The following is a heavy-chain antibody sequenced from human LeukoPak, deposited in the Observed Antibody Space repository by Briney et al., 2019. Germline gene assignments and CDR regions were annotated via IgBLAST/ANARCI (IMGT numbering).Heavy chain of an antibody. J-gene: IGHJ4*02. Sequence: GGSLRLSCAASGFTFSSYSMNWVRQAPGKGLEWVAAISTTSGNIYYADSVKGRFTISRDNAKNTLYLQMNSLRAEDTAVYYCAINYYDSSGYYGPFDYWGQGTLVTVSS. D-gene: IGHD3-22*01. CDR3: AINYYDSSGYYGPFDY. CDR2: ISTTSGNI. CDR1: GFTFSSYS. V-gene: IGHV3-21*01.